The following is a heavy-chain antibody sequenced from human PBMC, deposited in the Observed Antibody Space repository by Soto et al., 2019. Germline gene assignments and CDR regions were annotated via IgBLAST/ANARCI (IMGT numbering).Heavy chain of an antibody. CDR1: GVSVNSGSYY. D-gene: IGHD3-3*01. CDR3: ERDFDYFDY. CDR2: VYYTGRT. J-gene: IGHJ4*02. Sequence: PLEPLSLTCTVSGVSVNSGSYYWSWIRQPPGKGLEWIGYVYYTGRTNYNPSLKSRVTISLDTSKNQFSLMLTSVTAADTAVYYCERDFDYFDYWGQGTVVTVSS. V-gene: IGHV4-61*01.